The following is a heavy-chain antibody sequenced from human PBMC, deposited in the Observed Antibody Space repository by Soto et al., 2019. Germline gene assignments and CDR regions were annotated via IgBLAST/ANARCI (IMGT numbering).Heavy chain of an antibody. CDR1: GYTFTSYD. D-gene: IGHD6-6*01. V-gene: IGHV1-8*01. J-gene: IGHJ6*02. Sequence: ASVKVSCKASGYTFTSYDINWVRPATGQVLEWMGWMNPNSGNTGYAQKFQGRVTMTRNTSISTAYMELISLRSEDTAVYYCARELGRAARPAGSTSYYYGMDVWG. CDR3: ARELGRAARPAGSTSYYYGMDV. CDR2: MNPNSGNT.